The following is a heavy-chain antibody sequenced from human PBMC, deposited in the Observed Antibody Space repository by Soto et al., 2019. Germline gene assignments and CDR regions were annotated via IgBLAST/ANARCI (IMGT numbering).Heavy chain of an antibody. V-gene: IGHV1-46*01. D-gene: IGHD1-7*01. Sequence: QVQLVQSGAEVKKPGASAKISCKASGYTFTSYYMHWVRQAPGQGLEWMGIINPSGGSTSYAQKFQGRVTMTRDTSTSTVYMELSSLRSEDTAVYYCARDPGLELLLYYYGMDVWGQGTTVTVSS. CDR2: INPSGGST. CDR3: ARDPGLELLLYYYGMDV. CDR1: GYTFTSYY. J-gene: IGHJ6*02.